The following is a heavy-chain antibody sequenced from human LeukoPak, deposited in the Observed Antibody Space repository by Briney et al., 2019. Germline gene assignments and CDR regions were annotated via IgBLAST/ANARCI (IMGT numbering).Heavy chain of an antibody. CDR3: ARERLAAADWFDP. CDR1: GYTFTSYD. J-gene: IGHJ5*02. D-gene: IGHD6-13*01. CDR2: MNPNSGNT. Sequence: ASVKVSCKASGYTFTSYDINWVRQATGQGLEWMGWMNPNSGNTGYAQKFQGRVTITRNTSISTAYMELSSLRSEDTAVYYCARERLAAADWFDPWGQGTLVTVSS. V-gene: IGHV1-8*03.